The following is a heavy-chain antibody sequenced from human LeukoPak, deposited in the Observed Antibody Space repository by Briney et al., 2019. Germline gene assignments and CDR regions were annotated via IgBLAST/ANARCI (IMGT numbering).Heavy chain of an antibody. V-gene: IGHV3-30-3*02. CDR1: GFTFSSYA. Sequence: AGGSLRLSCAASGFTFSSYAMHWVRQAPGKGLEWVAVISYDGSNKYYADSVKGRFTISRDNSKNTLYLQMNSLRAEDTAVYYCANDIPPGVTAQVLYGMDVWGQGTTVTVSS. CDR2: ISYDGSNK. CDR3: ANDIPPGVTAQVLYGMDV. D-gene: IGHD2-21*02. J-gene: IGHJ6*02.